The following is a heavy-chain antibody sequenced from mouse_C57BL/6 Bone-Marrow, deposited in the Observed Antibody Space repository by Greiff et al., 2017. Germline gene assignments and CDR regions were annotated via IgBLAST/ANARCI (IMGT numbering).Heavy chain of an antibody. D-gene: IGHD3-2*02. CDR2: IYPRDGST. Sequence: VKLQESDAELVKPGASVKISCKVSGYTFTDHTIHWMKQRPEQGLEWIGYIYPRDGSTKYNEKFKGKATLTADKSSSTAYMQLNSLTSEDSAVYFCARGGDSSGSYYAMDYWGQGTSVTVSS. J-gene: IGHJ4*01. CDR3: ARGGDSSGSYYAMDY. CDR1: GYTFTDHT. V-gene: IGHV1-78*01.